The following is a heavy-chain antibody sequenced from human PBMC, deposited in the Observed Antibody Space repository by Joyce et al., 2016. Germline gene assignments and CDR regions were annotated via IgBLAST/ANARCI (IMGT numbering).Heavy chain of an antibody. D-gene: IGHD2-15*01. CDR1: GYPFTTYG. Sequence: QVQLVQSGPEVKKPGASVKVSCKASGYPFTTYGLHWVGQAPGQGLEWMGWINAANGYTKYSQSFQGRFTFTRDTSASIAYLVLSSLRSEDTAVYYCAKCSGGACSNFDKWGQGTLVTVSS. J-gene: IGHJ4*02. CDR2: INAANGYT. CDR3: AKCSGGACSNFDK. V-gene: IGHV1-3*01.